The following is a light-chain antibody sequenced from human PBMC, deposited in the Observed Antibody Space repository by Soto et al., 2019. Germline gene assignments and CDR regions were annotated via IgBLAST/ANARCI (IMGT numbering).Light chain of an antibody. CDR1: SFNIGSNS. CDR3: ATWDDSLNGDVV. J-gene: IGLJ2*01. Sequence: QSVLTQPPSASGAPGQRVTISCSGTSFNIGSNSVSWYQQLPGTAPKVLIYSSHQRPSGVPDRFSGSKSGTSASLAISGLQSEDEADYYCATWDDSLNGDVVFGGGTQLTVL. CDR2: SSH. V-gene: IGLV1-44*01.